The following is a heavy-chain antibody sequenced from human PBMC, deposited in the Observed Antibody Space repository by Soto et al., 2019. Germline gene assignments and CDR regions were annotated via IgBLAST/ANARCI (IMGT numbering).Heavy chain of an antibody. Sequence: VPLVESGGGSVQPGGSLRLSCVASGITFSGFWMHWVRQVPGKGLVWVARVDSAGSGTSYAESVKGRFTISKDNAKNTLSLQMDSLRVEVTAVYYCATGFEQWGQGIPVTVSS. V-gene: IGHV3-74*01. CDR1: GITFSGFW. J-gene: IGHJ4*02. CDR3: ATGFEQ. CDR2: VDSAGSGT.